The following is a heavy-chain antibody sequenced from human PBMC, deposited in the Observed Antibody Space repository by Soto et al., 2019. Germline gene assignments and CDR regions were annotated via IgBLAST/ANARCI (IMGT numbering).Heavy chain of an antibody. J-gene: IGHJ5*02. CDR1: GGTFSSYT. CDR3: ARGAYDFWSGYYTESRRNWFDP. Sequence: QVQLVQSGAEVKKPGSSVKVSCKASGGTFSSYTISWVRQAPGQGLEWMGRIIPILGIANYAQKFQGRVTITADKSTSTADMGLSSLRSEDTAVYYCARGAYDFWSGYYTESRRNWFDPWGQGTLVTVSS. D-gene: IGHD3-3*01. CDR2: IIPILGIA. V-gene: IGHV1-69*02.